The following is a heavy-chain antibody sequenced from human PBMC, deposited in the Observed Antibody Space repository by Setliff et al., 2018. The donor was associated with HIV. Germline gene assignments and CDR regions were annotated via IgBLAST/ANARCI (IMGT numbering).Heavy chain of an antibody. J-gene: IGHJ4*02. D-gene: IGHD2-2*01. Sequence: GGSLRLSCITSGFTFSEYAMSWVRQAPGKGLEWVGFIRSRAYGATPEYAASVKGRFTILRDDYESIAYLQMSSLRTEDTAVYFCTRDDPPGYCSSTTCPYLFDYWGRGTLVTVSS. CDR3: TRDDPPGYCSSTTCPYLFDY. CDR1: GFTFSEYA. CDR2: IRSRAYGATP. V-gene: IGHV3-49*04.